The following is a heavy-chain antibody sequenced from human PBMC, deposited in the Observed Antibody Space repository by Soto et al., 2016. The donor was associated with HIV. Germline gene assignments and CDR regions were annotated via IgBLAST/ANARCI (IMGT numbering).Heavy chain of an antibody. Sequence: EVQLVESGGGLVKSGESLRLSCAASGITFSNAWMNWVRQAPGKGLEWVGRIKSRTDGGTTDYAAPVKGRFSISRDDSKYTLYLQMNSLRIEDTAVYYCTTRDRDLLTGFPSATNFDFWGQGTLVHRLL. J-gene: IGHJ4*02. CDR1: GITFSNAW. V-gene: IGHV3-15*07. CDR2: IKSRTDGGTT. CDR3: TTRDRDLLTGFPSATNFDF. D-gene: IGHD3-9*01.